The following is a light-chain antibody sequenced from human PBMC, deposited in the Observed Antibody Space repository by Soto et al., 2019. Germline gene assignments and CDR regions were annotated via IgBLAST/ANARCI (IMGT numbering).Light chain of an antibody. J-gene: IGKJ1*01. CDR1: QRVSGSS. V-gene: IGKV3-20*01. Sequence: EIVLTQSPGTLSLSPGERATLSCRASQRVSGSSLAWYQQKFGQAPRLLIYGAANRDTDIPGRFSGSGSGTDFTLTISRLEPEDFAVYYCHQYGSSPETFGQGTRVEIK. CDR2: GAA. CDR3: HQYGSSPET.